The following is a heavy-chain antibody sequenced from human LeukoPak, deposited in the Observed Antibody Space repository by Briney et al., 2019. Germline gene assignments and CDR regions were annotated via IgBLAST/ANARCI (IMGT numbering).Heavy chain of an antibody. V-gene: IGHV1-58*02. Sequence: SVKVSCKASGFTFTSSAMQWVRQARGQRLEWIGWIVVGSGNTNYAQKFQERVTITRDMSTSTAYMELSSLRSEDTAVYYCAADPPPYDFWSGYYYYGMDVWGQGTTVTVSS. CDR2: IVVGSGNT. CDR1: GFTFTSSA. J-gene: IGHJ6*02. D-gene: IGHD3-3*01. CDR3: AADPPPYDFWSGYYYYGMDV.